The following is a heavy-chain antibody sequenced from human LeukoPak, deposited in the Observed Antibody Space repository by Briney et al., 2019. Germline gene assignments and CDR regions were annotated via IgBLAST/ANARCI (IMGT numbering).Heavy chain of an antibody. CDR2: INPSGGST. Sequence: ASVKVSCKASGYTFTSYYMHWVRQAPGQGLEWMGIINPSGGSTSYAQRFQGRVTMTRDTSTSTVYMELSSLRSEDTAVYYCARVPGPGHMDVWGKGTAVTVSS. CDR3: ARVPGPGHMDV. J-gene: IGHJ6*03. V-gene: IGHV1-46*03. CDR1: GYTFTSYY. D-gene: IGHD1-1*01.